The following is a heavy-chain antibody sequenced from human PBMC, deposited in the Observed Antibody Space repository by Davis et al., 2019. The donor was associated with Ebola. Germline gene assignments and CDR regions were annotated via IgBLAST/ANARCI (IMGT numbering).Heavy chain of an antibody. V-gene: IGHV1-18*01. Sequence: ASVKVSCKASGYTFTSYGISWVRQAPGQGLEWMGWISGYNGNTNYVENLQGRVTMTTDTSTSTAYMELRSLRSDDTAVYYCARGGDIAVAGTLYYYYGMDVWGQGTTVTVSS. D-gene: IGHD6-19*01. CDR3: ARGGDIAVAGTLYYYYGMDV. CDR2: ISGYNGNT. J-gene: IGHJ6*02. CDR1: GYTFTSYG.